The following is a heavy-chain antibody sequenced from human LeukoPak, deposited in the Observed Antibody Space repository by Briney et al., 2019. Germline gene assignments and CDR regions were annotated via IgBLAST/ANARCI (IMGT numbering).Heavy chain of an antibody. Sequence: SETLSLTCTVSSGSISSSRYYWGWIRQPPGKGLEWIGSIYYSGSTYYNPSLKSRVTISVDTSQNQFSLKLTSVTAADTAMYYCVRHEWNYYYYYVDVWGKGTTVTVSS. D-gene: IGHD3-3*01. CDR2: IYYSGST. V-gene: IGHV4-39*01. CDR1: SGSISSSRYY. CDR3: VRHEWNYYYYYVDV. J-gene: IGHJ6*03.